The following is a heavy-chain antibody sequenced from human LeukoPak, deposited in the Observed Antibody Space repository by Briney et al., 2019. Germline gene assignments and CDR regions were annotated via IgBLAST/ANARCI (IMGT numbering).Heavy chain of an antibody. Sequence: PSETLSVTCAVYGGSFSGYYWTWIRQPPGKGLEWIGEVNHSGSTNYNPSLKSRVTISVDTSKNQFSLKLSSVTAADTAVYYCARSSRQNWFDPWGQGTLVTVSS. CDR1: GGSFSGYY. J-gene: IGHJ5*02. CDR2: VNHSGST. V-gene: IGHV4-34*01. CDR3: ARSSRQNWFDP. D-gene: IGHD6-13*01.